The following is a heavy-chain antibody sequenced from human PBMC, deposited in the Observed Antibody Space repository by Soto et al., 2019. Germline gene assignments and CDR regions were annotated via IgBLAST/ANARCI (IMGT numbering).Heavy chain of an antibody. CDR2: IYWDDDK. CDR3: AYSRCGGDCLQSYSSHYYYGLDV. CDR1: GFSLNTGGVG. V-gene: IGHV2-5*02. J-gene: IGHJ6*02. Sequence: QITLKESGPTLVKPTQTLTLTCTISGFSLNTGGVGVGWIRQPPGKALEWLALIYWDDDKRYSPSLKSRLTITKDTYKHQVVLTMTNIDPLDTATYYCAYSRCGGDCLQSYSSHYYYGLDVWGQGTTVTVSS. D-gene: IGHD2-21*02.